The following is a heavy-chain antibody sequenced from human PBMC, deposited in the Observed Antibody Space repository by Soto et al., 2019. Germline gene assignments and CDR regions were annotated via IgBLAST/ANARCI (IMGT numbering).Heavy chain of an antibody. J-gene: IGHJ5*02. Sequence: LSETLSLTCTVSGGSISSYYWSWIRKPPGKGLEWIGYIYYSGSTNYNPSLKSRVTISVDTSKNQFSLKLSSVTAADTAVYYCARLPWAGYGGVFDPWGQGTLVTVSS. CDR2: IYYSGST. CDR3: ARLPWAGYGGVFDP. CDR1: GGSISSYY. D-gene: IGHD2-8*02. V-gene: IGHV4-59*01.